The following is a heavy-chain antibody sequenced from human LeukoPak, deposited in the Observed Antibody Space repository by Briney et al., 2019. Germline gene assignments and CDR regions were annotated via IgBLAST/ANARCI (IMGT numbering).Heavy chain of an antibody. CDR2: IYYSGSA. J-gene: IGHJ6*03. CDR1: GGSISSSSYY. V-gene: IGHV4-39*07. D-gene: IGHD3-22*01. CDR3: ARGRNYYDSSGYPTSYYYYYMDV. Sequence: SETLSLTCTVSGGSISSSSYYWGWIRQPPGKGLEWIGSIYYSGSAYYNPSLKSRVTISVDTSKNQFSLKLSSVTAADTAVYYCARGRNYYDSSGYPTSYYYYYMDVWGKGTTVTISS.